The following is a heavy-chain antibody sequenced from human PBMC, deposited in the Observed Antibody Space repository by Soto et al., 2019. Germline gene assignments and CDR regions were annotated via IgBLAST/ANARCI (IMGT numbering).Heavy chain of an antibody. CDR2: ISYDGSNK. D-gene: IGHD3-16*01. CDR3: ARDRLNIYYYYGMDV. CDR1: GLTLRSYA. Sequence: SAAAGLTLRSYAMHWVRQAPGKGLEWVAVISYDGSNKYYADSVKGRFTISRDNSKNTLYLQMNSLRAEDTAVYYCARDRLNIYYYYGMDVWGQGTTVTVSS. J-gene: IGHJ6*02. V-gene: IGHV3-30-3*01.